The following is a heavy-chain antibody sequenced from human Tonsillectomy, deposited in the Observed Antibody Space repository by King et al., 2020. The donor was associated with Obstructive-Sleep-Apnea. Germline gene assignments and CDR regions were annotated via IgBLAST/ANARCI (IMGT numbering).Heavy chain of an antibody. Sequence: PLQESGPGLVKPSENLSLTCSVSGFSISSGFYWGWVRQPPGKGLEWIANIYHSGTTYYNPSLKSRVTISVDTSKNHISLPMTSMTAADTAVYYCARALTTVAWFDPWGQGSLVIVSS. CDR1: GFSISSGFY. V-gene: IGHV4-38-2*02. CDR2: IYHSGTT. CDR3: ARALTTVAWFDP. D-gene: IGHD4-11*01. J-gene: IGHJ5*02.